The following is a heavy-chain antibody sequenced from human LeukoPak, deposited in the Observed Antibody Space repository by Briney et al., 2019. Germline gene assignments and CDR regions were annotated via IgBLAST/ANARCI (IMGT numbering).Heavy chain of an antibody. V-gene: IGHV3-30*18. D-gene: IGHD3-10*01. Sequence: GGSLRLSCAASGFTFSSYGRHWVRQAPGKGLEWVAVISYDGSNKYYADSVKGRFTISRDNSKNTLYLQMNSLRAEDTAVYYCAKGRAGFTMVRGTRSAFDIWGQGTMVTVSS. CDR1: GFTFSSYG. J-gene: IGHJ3*02. CDR3: AKGRAGFTMVRGTRSAFDI. CDR2: ISYDGSNK.